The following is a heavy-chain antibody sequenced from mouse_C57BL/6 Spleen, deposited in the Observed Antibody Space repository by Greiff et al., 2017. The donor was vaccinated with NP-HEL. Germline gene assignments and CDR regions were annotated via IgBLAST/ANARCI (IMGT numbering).Heavy chain of an antibody. CDR3: ARSGYYFV. Sequence: QVQLQQSGPELVKPGASVKISCKASGYAFSSSWMNWVKQRPGKGLEWIGRIYPGDGDTNYNGKFKGKATLTADKSSSTAYMQLSSLTSEDSAVYFCARSGYYFVWGTGTTVTVSS. CDR2: IYPGDGDT. J-gene: IGHJ1*03. V-gene: IGHV1-82*01. CDR1: GYAFSSSW. D-gene: IGHD2-3*01.